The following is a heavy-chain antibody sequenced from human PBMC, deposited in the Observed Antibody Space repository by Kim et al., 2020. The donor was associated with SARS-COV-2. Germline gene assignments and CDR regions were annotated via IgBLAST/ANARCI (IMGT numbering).Heavy chain of an antibody. J-gene: IGHJ6*01. D-gene: IGHD1-26*01. V-gene: IGHV3-30*18. CDR1: GFTFSSYG. CDR2: ISYDGSNK. CDR3: ANQEVGATFFDYYYYGM. Sequence: GGSLRLSCAASGFTFSSYGMHWVRQAPGKGLEWVAVISYDGSNKYYADSVKGRFTISRDNSKNTLYLQMNSLRAEDTAVYYCANQEVGATFFDYYYYGM.